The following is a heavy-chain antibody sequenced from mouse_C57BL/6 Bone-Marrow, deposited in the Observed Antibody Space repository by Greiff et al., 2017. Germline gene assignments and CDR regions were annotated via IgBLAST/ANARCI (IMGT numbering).Heavy chain of an antibody. Sequence: QVQLQQPGAELVMPGASVKLSCKASGYTFTSYWMHWVKQRPGQGLEWIGEIDPSDSYTNYNQKFKGKSTLTVDKSSSTAYMQLSSLTSEDSAVYYCARSDLFITTVRFAYWGQGTLVTVSA. J-gene: IGHJ3*01. CDR1: GYTFTSYW. D-gene: IGHD1-1*01. V-gene: IGHV1-69*01. CDR2: IDPSDSYT. CDR3: ARSDLFITTVRFAY.